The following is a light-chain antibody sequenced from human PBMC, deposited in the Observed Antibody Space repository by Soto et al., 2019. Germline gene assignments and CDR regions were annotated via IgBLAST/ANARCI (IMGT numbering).Light chain of an antibody. V-gene: IGKV3-20*01. Sequence: DIVLTQSPGTLSLSPGERATLSCRASQIISSTYLGWYQQKPGQAPRLLIYGASSRATRIPDRFSGSGSGTDFTLTISRLEPEDFAVYYCQHYGTSLYTFGQGTKLEIK. CDR1: QIISSTY. CDR2: GAS. CDR3: QHYGTSLYT. J-gene: IGKJ2*01.